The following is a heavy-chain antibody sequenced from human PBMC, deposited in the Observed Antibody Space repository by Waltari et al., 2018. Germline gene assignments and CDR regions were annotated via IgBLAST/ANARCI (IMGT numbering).Heavy chain of an antibody. CDR3: ARDKSGLGY. CDR1: GFTFSTYN. CDR2: ISSDSSIM. V-gene: IGHV3-48*01. D-gene: IGHD3-10*01. J-gene: IGHJ4*02. Sequence: EVQLVESGGGPVQPGGSLRLSCAASGFTFSTYNMNWVRQAPGKGLEWGSYISSDSSIMYYADAVKGRFTISRDNVKNSLYLHMNSLRAEDTAVYYCARDKSGLGYWGQGTLVTVSS.